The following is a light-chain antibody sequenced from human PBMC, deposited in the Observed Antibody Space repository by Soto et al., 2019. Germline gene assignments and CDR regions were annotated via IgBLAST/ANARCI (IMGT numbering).Light chain of an antibody. CDR2: GNN. V-gene: IGLV1-51*01. CDR3: ETWDSSLSAGV. CDR1: SSNIGNNY. Sequence: QSVLTQPPSVSAAPGQKVTISCSGSSSNIGNNYVSWYQQLPGTAPKLLIYGNNKRPSGIPDRFSGSKSGTSATLGITGLQTGDEADYYCETWDSSLSAGVFGGGTKLIVL. J-gene: IGLJ2*01.